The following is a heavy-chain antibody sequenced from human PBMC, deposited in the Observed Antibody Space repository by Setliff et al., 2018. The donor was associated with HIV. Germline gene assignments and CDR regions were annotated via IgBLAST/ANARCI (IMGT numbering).Heavy chain of an antibody. Sequence: PGGSLRLSCEASGFTVSSSYMAWVRQAPGKGLEWVSTIYSDGSTYHRDSVKGRFSVSRDDSKNTLYQQMNSLRAEDTAVYYCANYFRGSARYYFEYWGQGTPVTVSS. J-gene: IGHJ4*02. D-gene: IGHD3-16*02. V-gene: IGHV3-53*01. CDR3: ANYFRGSARYYFEY. CDR1: GFTVSSSY. CDR2: IYSDGST.